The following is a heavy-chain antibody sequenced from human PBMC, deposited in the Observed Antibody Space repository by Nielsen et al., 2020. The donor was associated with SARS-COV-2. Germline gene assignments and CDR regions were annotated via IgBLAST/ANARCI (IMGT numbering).Heavy chain of an antibody. Sequence: GESLKISCAASGFTFSSYGMHWVRQAPGKGLEWVAVISYDGSNKYYADSVKGRFTISRDNSKNTLYLQMNSLRAEDTAVYYCVVGWYGGFDYWGQGTLVTVSS. CDR2: ISYDGSNK. CDR3: VVGWYGGFDY. J-gene: IGHJ4*02. CDR1: GFTFSSYG. V-gene: IGHV3-30*03. D-gene: IGHD6-19*01.